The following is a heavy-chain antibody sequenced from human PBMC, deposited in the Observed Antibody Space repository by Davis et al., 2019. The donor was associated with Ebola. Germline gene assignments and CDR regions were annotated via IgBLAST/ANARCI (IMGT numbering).Heavy chain of an antibody. D-gene: IGHD3-3*01. CDR2: IYHSGST. CDR1: GGSISSSNW. CDR3: ARGRTIWYGMDV. V-gene: IGHV4-4*02. Sequence: SETLSLTCAVSGGSISSSNWWSWVRQPPGKGLEWIGEIYHSGSTYYNPSLKSRVTISVDTSKNQFSLKLSSVTAADTAVYYCARGRTIWYGMDVWGQGTTVTVSS. J-gene: IGHJ6*02.